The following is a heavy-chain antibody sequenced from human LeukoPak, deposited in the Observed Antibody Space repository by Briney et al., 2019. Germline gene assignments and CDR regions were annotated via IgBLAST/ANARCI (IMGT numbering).Heavy chain of an antibody. CDR3: ARADVDRATVIDY. CDR1: GFTFSDYY. D-gene: IGHD5-18*01. Sequence: GGSLRLSCTASGFTFSDYYMNWICQAPGKGLEWVSYISSSGSTIYYADSVKGRFTISRDNAKNSLYVQMNSLRAEDTAVYYCARADVDRATVIDYWGQGTLVTVSS. V-gene: IGHV3-11*01. J-gene: IGHJ4*02. CDR2: ISSSGSTI.